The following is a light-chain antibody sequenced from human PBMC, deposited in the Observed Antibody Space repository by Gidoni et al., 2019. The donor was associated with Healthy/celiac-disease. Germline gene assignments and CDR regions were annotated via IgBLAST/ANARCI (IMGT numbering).Light chain of an antibody. J-gene: IGLJ1*01. CDR3: CSYAGSYTVYV. V-gene: IGLV2-11*01. CDR1: SSDVGGYNY. Sequence: QSALTQPRSVSGSPGQSVTIPCTGTSSDVGGYNYVPWYHQHPGKAPKLMIYDVSKRPSGVPDRFSGSKSGNTASLTISGLQAEDEADYYCCSYAGSYTVYVFGTGTKVTVL. CDR2: DVS.